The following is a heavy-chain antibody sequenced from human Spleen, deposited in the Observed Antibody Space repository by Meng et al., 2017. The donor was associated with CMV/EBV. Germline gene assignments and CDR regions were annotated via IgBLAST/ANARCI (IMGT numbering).Heavy chain of an antibody. CDR1: TFTSYA. J-gene: IGHJ5*02. CDR3: AGVPYLVVLTGYYDWFDP. V-gene: IGHV7-4-1*02. Sequence: TFTSYAMNWVRQAPGQGLEWMGWINTNTGNPTYAQGFTGRFVFSLDTSVSTAYLQISSLKAEDTAVYYCAGVPYLVVLTGYYDWFDPWGQGTLVTVSS. CDR2: INTNTGNP. D-gene: IGHD3-9*01.